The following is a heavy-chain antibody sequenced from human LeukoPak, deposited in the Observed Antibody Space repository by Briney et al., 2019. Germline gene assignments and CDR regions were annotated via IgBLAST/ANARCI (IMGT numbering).Heavy chain of an antibody. D-gene: IGHD6-19*01. V-gene: IGHV3-74*01. CDR3: LKGGHRSGWYWNY. Sequence: PGGSLRLSCAASGFTFSSYWMHWVRQAPGRGLVGVSRINSDGSSTSYADSVKGRFTISRDNTSNTLYLQMNSLRAEAKAVYYCLKGGHRSGWYWNYWGQGTMVTVSS. J-gene: IGHJ4*02. CDR2: INSDGSST. CDR1: GFTFSSYW.